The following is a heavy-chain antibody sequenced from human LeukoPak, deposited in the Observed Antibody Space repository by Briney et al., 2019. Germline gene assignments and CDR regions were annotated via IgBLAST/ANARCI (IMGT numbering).Heavy chain of an antibody. CDR3: ARGRFGLD. D-gene: IGHD3-10*01. Sequence: GGSLRLSCAASGFTFSSFEMTWVRQAPGKGLEWVSYISSSGSTIYYADSVKGRFTSSRDNAKNSLYLQMNSLRAEDTGIYHCARGRFGLDWGQGTLVTVSS. J-gene: IGHJ4*02. CDR2: ISSSGSTI. CDR1: GFTFSSFE. V-gene: IGHV3-48*03.